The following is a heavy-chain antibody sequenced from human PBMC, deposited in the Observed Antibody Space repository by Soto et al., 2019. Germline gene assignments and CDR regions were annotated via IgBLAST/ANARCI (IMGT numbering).Heavy chain of an antibody. V-gene: IGHV1-8*01. Sequence: QVQQVQSGAEMKRPGASVKVSCKASGDTFSNFDFNWVRQATGQGPEWMGWMYPNNGQTAYARTFQGRVTMTRNHSTCTAYMELSSMTAEDPAVYYCATMIRGMIHWLDPWGQGTLVTDSS. J-gene: IGHJ5*02. D-gene: IGHD3-16*01. CDR3: ATMIRGMIHWLDP. CDR1: GDTFSNFD. CDR2: MYPNNGQT.